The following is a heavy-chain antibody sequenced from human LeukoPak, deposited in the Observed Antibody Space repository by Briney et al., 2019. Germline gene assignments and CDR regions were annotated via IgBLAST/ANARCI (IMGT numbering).Heavy chain of an antibody. V-gene: IGHV1-46*01. CDR3: ARGNYRMPSYDFWSGYKELELDY. J-gene: IGHJ4*02. Sequence: ASVKVSCKASGYTFTSYYMHWVRQAPGQGLEWMGIINPSGGSTSYAQKFQGRVTMTRDTSTSTVYMELSSLRSEDTAVYYCARGNYRMPSYDFWSGYKELELDYWGRGTLVTVSS. CDR2: INPSGGST. CDR1: GYTFTSYY. D-gene: IGHD3-3*01.